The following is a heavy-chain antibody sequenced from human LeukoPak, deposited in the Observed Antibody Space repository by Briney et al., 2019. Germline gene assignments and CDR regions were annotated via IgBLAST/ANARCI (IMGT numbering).Heavy chain of an antibody. CDR1: GFTFSSYA. CDR3: AKARGLYYYYYGMDV. CDR2: ISGSGGST. V-gene: IGHV3-23*01. J-gene: IGHJ6*02. Sequence: GGSLRLSCAASGFTFSSYAMSWVRQAPGKGLEWVSAISGSGGSTYYADSVKGRFTISRDNSKNTLYLQMNSLRAEDTAVYYCAKARGLYYYYYGMDVWGQGTTVTASS.